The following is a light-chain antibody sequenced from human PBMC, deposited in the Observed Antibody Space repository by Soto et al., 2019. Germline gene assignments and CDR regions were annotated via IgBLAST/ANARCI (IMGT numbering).Light chain of an antibody. CDR3: SSYTEITPWV. J-gene: IGLJ3*02. Sequence: QSVLTQPPSASGTPGQSLTISCSGSSSNIGSHFVYWYQHLPGTAPKLLIFRDGQRPSGVPARFFGSKSGTSASLAITGLRSEDEADYYCSSYTEITPWVFGGGTKLTVL. CDR1: SSNIGSHF. CDR2: RDG. V-gene: IGLV1-47*01.